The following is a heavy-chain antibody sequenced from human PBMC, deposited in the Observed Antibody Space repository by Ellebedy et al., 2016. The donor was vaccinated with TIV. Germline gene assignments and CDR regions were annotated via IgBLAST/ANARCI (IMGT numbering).Heavy chain of an antibody. CDR2: LSGSGGTT. CDR3: ARDRASGTYPNWFDP. V-gene: IGHV3-23*01. CDR1: GFSFSNYA. J-gene: IGHJ5*02. Sequence: GESLKISCAGSGFSFSNYAMHWVRQAPGEGLEWVSGLSGSGGTTHYADSVKGRFTISRDHSKNILYLQMTGRRAADTATYFCARDRASGTYPNWFDPWGRGTLVSVSS. D-gene: IGHD1-26*01.